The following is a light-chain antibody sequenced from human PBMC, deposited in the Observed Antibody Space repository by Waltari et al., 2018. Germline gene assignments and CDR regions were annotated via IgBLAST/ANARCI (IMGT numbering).Light chain of an antibody. CDR1: QSVLYSSNNKNY. Sequence: DIVMTQSPDSLAVSLGERATLNCKSSQSVLYSSNNKNYLTWYQKKPGQPPKLLIYCASTRESGVPDRFSGSGSGTDFTLTISSLQAEDVAVYYCQQYYNTPFTFGPGTKVDVK. CDR3: QQYYNTPFT. V-gene: IGKV4-1*01. J-gene: IGKJ3*01. CDR2: CAS.